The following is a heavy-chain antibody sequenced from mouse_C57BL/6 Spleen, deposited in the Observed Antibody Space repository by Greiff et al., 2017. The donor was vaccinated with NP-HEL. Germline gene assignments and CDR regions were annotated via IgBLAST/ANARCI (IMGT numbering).Heavy chain of an antibody. CDR3: ARGGDYAHFDY. D-gene: IGHD2-4*01. CDR2: ISDGGSYT. CDR1: GFTFSSYA. V-gene: IGHV5-4*01. Sequence: EVQGVESGGGLVKPGGSLKLSCAASGFTFSSYAMSWVRQTPEKRLEWVATISDGGSYTYYPDNVKGRFTISRDNAKNNLYLQMSHLKSEDTAMYYCARGGDYAHFDYWGQGTTLTVSS. J-gene: IGHJ2*01.